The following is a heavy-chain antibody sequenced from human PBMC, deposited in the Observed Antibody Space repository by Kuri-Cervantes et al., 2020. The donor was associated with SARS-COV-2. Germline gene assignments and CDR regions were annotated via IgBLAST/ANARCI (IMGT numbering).Heavy chain of an antibody. Sequence: GGSLRLSCAASGFPFSDYSMNWVRQAPGKGLEWVSYIGSSSSIIYYADSIKGRFTISRDNAKNSLSLQMNSLRAEDTAVYYCARERYYSGHYGMDVWGQGTTVTVSS. CDR3: ARERYYSGHYGMDV. D-gene: IGHD3-10*01. J-gene: IGHJ6*02. V-gene: IGHV3-48*01. CDR1: GFPFSDYS. CDR2: IGSSSSII.